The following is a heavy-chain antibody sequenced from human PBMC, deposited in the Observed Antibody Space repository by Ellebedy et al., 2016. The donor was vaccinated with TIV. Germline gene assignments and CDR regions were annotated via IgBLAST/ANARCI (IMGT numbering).Heavy chain of an antibody. CDR2: IRQEGDEI. Sequence: GGSLRLSCAASGFNFRSYWITWVRQAPGKGLEWVAKIRQEGDEIYYVESVKGRFTISRDNAKNSLFLQMNSVRVEDTAVYYCARRASYGDYAVQVNPWFDPWGQGTLVTVSS. D-gene: IGHD4-17*01. CDR3: ARRASYGDYAVQVNPWFDP. CDR1: GFNFRSYW. J-gene: IGHJ5*02. V-gene: IGHV3-7*01.